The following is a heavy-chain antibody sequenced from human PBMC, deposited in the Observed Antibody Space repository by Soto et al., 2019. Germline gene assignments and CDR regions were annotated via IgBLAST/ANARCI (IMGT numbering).Heavy chain of an antibody. CDR2: FYYSGST. V-gene: IGHV4-31*03. Sequence: PSETLSLTCTVSGGSISTGGYYWNWIRQHPGKGLEWIGYFYYSGSTYYNPSLKSRVTISVNTSKNQFSLKLCSVTAADTAVYYCARSVFPWGQGTLVTVSS. CDR3: ARSVFP. J-gene: IGHJ5*02. CDR1: GGSISTGGYY.